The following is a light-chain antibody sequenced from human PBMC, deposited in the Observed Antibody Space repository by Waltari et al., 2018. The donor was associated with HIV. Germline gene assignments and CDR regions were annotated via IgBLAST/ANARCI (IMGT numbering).Light chain of an antibody. J-gene: IGLJ2*01. CDR1: SDNVVHQG. V-gene: IGLV10-54*01. CDR3: SAWDSSLTGWI. CDR2: RNN. Sequence: AGLSQPPSLSTGLGQTATLTSTGNSDNVVHQGAVWLQHHQGLPPRLPSHRNNNLPSGVSDRFSTATSGNTAFLTIRGLRSEDEADYFCSAWDSSLTGWIFGGGTQLAVL.